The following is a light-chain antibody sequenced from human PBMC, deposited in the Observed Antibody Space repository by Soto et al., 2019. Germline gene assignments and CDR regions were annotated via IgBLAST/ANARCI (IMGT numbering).Light chain of an antibody. CDR2: GAS. CDR3: QQYGSSPLYS. Sequence: DIVLTQSPGTLSLSPGERATLSCRTSQTVSSAYLAWYKQKPGQAPRLLIYGASSRATGIPDRFSGSGSATDFTPTISRLEPEDSAVYYCQQYGSSPLYSFGQGTKLEIK. J-gene: IGKJ2*01. V-gene: IGKV3-20*01. CDR1: QTVSSAY.